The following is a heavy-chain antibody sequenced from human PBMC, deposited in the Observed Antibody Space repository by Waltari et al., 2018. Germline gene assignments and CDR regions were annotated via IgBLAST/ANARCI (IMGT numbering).Heavy chain of an antibody. J-gene: IGHJ4*02. CDR1: GGSISSGSYY. V-gene: IGHV4-61*02. CDR3: ARGALFDY. CDR2: IYTSGST. Sequence: QVQLQESGPGLVKPSQTLSLTCTVSGGSISSGSYYWSWIRQPAGKGLEWIGRIYTSGSTNYNPSLKSRVTISVDTSKNQFSLKLSSVTAADTAVYYCARGALFDYWGQGTLVTVSS.